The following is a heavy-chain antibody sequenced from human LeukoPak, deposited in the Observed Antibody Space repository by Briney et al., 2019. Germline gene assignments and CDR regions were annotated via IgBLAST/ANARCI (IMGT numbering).Heavy chain of an antibody. Sequence: PGGSLRPSCAASGFTFSSYSMNWVRQAPGKGLEWVSSIVKGRFTISRDNAKNSLYLQMNSLRAEDTAVYYCARAGLYTSSGDSNDAFDMWGQGTMVTVSS. CDR1: GFTFSSYS. V-gene: IGHV3-21*01. D-gene: IGHD6-6*01. CDR3: ARAGLYTSSGDSNDAFDM. J-gene: IGHJ3*02. CDR2: I.